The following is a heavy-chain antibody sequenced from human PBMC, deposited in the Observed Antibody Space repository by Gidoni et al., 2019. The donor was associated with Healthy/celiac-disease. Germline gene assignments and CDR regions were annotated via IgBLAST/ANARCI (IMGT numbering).Heavy chain of an antibody. CDR3: TSLTGRGHGMDV. CDR1: GFTFSGSA. Sequence: EVQLVESGGGLVQPGGSRKLPCAASGFTFSGSAMHWVRQASGKGLEWVGRIRSKANSYATAYAASVKGRFTISRDDSKNTAYLQMNSLKTEDTAVYYCTSLTGRGHGMDVWGQGTTVTVSS. J-gene: IGHJ6*02. V-gene: IGHV3-73*02. CDR2: IRSKANSYAT. D-gene: IGHD2-15*01.